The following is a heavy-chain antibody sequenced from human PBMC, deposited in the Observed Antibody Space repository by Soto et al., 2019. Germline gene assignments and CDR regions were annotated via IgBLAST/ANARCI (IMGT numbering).Heavy chain of an antibody. J-gene: IGHJ6*03. CDR1: GDSVSSNSAA. D-gene: IGHD2-2*01. V-gene: IGHV6-1*01. Sequence: SQTLSLTCAISGDSVSSNSAAWNWIRQSQSRGLEWLGRTYYRSKWYNDYAVSVKSRITINPDTSKNQFSLQLNSVTPEDTAVYYCARIVVVPAAISPDYYYYMDVWGEGTTVTVS. CDR3: ARIVVVPAAISPDYYYYMDV. CDR2: TYYRSKWYN.